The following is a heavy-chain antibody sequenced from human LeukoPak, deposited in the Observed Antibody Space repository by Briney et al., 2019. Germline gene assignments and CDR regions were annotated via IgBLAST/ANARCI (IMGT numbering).Heavy chain of an antibody. CDR3: AKDRRYGSGWSRDDY. J-gene: IGHJ4*02. V-gene: IGHV3-23*01. D-gene: IGHD6-19*01. Sequence: GGSLRLSCAASGFTFSSYAMSWVRQAPGKGLEWVSAISGSGGSTYYADSVKGRFTISRDNSKNTLYLQMNSLRAEDTAVYYCAKDRRYGSGWSRDDYWGQGTRVTVSS. CDR1: GFTFSSYA. CDR2: ISGSGGST.